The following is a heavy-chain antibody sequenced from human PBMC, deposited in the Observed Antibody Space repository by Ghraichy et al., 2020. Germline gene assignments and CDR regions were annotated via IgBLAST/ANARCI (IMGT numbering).Heavy chain of an antibody. CDR1: GYTFTGYY. CDR3: ASGEGIAAAGTLNWFDP. V-gene: IGHV1-2*02. J-gene: IGHJ5*02. CDR2: INPNSGGT. D-gene: IGHD6-13*01. Sequence: ASVKVSCKASGYTFTGYYMHWVRQAPGQGLEWMGWINPNSGGTNYAQKFQGRVTMTRDTSISTAYMELSRLRSDDTAVYYCASGEGIAAAGTLNWFDPWGQGTLVTVSS.